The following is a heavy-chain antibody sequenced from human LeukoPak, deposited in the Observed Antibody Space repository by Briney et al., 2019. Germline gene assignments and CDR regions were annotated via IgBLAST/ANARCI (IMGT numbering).Heavy chain of an antibody. D-gene: IGHD6-19*01. V-gene: IGHV6-1*01. CDR1: GDSVSNKNGA. J-gene: IGHJ4*02. Sequence: SQTLSLTCAISGDSVSNKNGAWNWIRQSPSRGLEWLGRTYYRSKWYNDYAVFMQGRISINPDTSKNQFSLQLNSVTPEDTAVYYCARDEGASGWYTFDYWGQGTQVTVSS. CDR2: TYYRSKWYN. CDR3: ARDEGASGWYTFDY.